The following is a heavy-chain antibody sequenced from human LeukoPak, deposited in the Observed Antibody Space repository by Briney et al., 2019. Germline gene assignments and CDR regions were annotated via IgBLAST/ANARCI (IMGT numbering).Heavy chain of an antibody. CDR3: ARDFGIAAAGPYYYYYMDV. CDR2: INPNSGGT. D-gene: IGHD6-13*01. V-gene: IGHV1-2*02. J-gene: IGHJ6*03. Sequence: GASVKVSCKASGYTFTGYYMHWVRQAPGQGLEWMGWINPNSGGTNYAQKFQGRVTMTRDTSISTAYMELSRLRSDDTAVYYCARDFGIAAAGPYYYYYMDVWGKGTTVTVSS. CDR1: GYTFTGYY.